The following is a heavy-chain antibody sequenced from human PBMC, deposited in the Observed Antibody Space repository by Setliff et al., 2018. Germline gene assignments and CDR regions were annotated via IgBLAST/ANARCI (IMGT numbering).Heavy chain of an antibody. CDR3: VRDRWKVIVNRGDDAFDL. D-gene: IGHD3-22*01. CDR1: RFTFSNYW. CDR2: IKEDGSEK. Sequence: GGSLRLSCAASRFTFSNYWMSWVRQAPGKGLEWVANIKEDGSEKYYVDSVKGRYTISRDNAKNSLDLQMNSLRGEDTAVYYCVRDRWKVIVNRGDDAFDLWGQGAMVTVSS. V-gene: IGHV3-7*01. J-gene: IGHJ3*01.